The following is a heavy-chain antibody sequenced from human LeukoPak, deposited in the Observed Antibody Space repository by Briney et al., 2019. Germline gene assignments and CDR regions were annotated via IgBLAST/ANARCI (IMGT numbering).Heavy chain of an antibody. Sequence: PSETLSLTCTVSGGSISSYYWSWIRQPPGEGLEWIGYIYYSGSTNYNPSLQSRVTISVDTSKTQFSLKLSSVTAADTAVYYCARVSPLSYYGIDVWGQGTTVTVSS. V-gene: IGHV4-59*08. CDR2: IYYSGST. J-gene: IGHJ6*02. CDR1: GGSISSYY. D-gene: IGHD3-16*02. CDR3: ARVSPLSYYGIDV.